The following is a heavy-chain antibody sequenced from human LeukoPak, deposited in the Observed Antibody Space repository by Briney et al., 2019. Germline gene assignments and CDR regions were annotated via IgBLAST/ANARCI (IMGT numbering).Heavy chain of an antibody. Sequence: RGSLRLSCAASGFTFSSYAMHWVRQAPGKGLEWVAVISYDGSNKFYADSVKGRFTISRDNSKNTLYLQMNSLRAEDTAVYYCAKTHDDFWSGYPWDYYYYMDVWGKGTTVTVSS. V-gene: IGHV3-30*04. J-gene: IGHJ6*03. D-gene: IGHD3-3*01. CDR2: ISYDGSNK. CDR3: AKTHDDFWSGYPWDYYYYMDV. CDR1: GFTFSSYA.